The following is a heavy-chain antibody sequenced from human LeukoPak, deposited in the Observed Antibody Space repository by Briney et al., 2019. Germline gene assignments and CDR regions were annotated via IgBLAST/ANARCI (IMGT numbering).Heavy chain of an antibody. Sequence: PGGSLRLSCAASGFTVSANYMSWVRQAPGKGLEWVSVIYSDGRTYYADSVKGRFTISGDNSKNTLLLQMNSLRVEDTAVYYCARDVSSGWYWSAAFDIWGQGTMVTVSS. CDR1: GFTVSANY. V-gene: IGHV3-53*01. D-gene: IGHD6-19*01. J-gene: IGHJ3*02. CDR3: ARDVSSGWYWSAAFDI. CDR2: IYSDGRT.